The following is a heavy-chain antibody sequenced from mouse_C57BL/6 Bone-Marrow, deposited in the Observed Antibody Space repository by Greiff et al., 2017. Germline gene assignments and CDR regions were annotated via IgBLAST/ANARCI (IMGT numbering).Heavy chain of an antibody. CDR2: IDPSDSYT. CDR3: ARWDYYGSRVFDY. CDR1: GYTFTSYW. J-gene: IGHJ2*01. V-gene: IGHV1-69*01. D-gene: IGHD1-1*01. Sequence: QVQLQQPGAELVMPGASVKLSCKASGYTFTSYWMHWVKQRPGQGLEWIGEIDPSDSYTNYNQKFKGKSTLTVDKSSSTAYMQLSSLTSEDSAVYYCARWDYYGSRVFDYWGQGTTLTVSS.